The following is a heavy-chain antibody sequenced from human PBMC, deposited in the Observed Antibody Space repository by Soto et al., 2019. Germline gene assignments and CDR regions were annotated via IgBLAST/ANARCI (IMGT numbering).Heavy chain of an antibody. Sequence: GGSLRLSCAASGFTFSSYSMNWVRQAPGKGLEWVSSISSSSYIYYADSVKGRFTISRDNAKNSLYLQMNSLRAEDTAVYYCARGGGSYYYFDYWGQGTLVTVSS. J-gene: IGHJ4*02. CDR1: GFTFSSYS. CDR2: ISSSSYI. D-gene: IGHD1-26*01. CDR3: ARGGGSYYYFDY. V-gene: IGHV3-21*01.